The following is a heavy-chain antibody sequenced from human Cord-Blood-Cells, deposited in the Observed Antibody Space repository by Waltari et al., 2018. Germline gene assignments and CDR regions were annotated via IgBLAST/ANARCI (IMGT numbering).Heavy chain of an antibody. V-gene: IGHV5-51*01. CDR1: GYSFTSYW. Sequence: EVQLVQSGAEVKKPGESLQISCKGSGYSFTSYWIGCARKMPGKGLEWMGIIYPGDSDTRYSPSFQGQVTISADKSISTAYLQWSSLKASDTAMYYCARRTDILYYGMDVWGQGTTVTVSS. CDR2: IYPGDSDT. J-gene: IGHJ6*02. D-gene: IGHD3-9*01. CDR3: ARRTDILYYGMDV.